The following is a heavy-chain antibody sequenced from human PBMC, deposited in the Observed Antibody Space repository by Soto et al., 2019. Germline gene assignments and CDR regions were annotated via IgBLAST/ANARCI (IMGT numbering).Heavy chain of an antibody. J-gene: IGHJ4*02. Sequence: SETLSLTCTVSGGSVNSVDYYWSWIRQPPGEGLEWIGYIFYSGRTDYNPSLKSRVSISVDTSKNQFSLKLSSVTAADTAVYYCAITYGDYVLPDYWGPGTLVTVSS. CDR1: GGSVNSVDYY. D-gene: IGHD4-17*01. CDR3: AITYGDYVLPDY. CDR2: IFYSGRT. V-gene: IGHV4-30-4*01.